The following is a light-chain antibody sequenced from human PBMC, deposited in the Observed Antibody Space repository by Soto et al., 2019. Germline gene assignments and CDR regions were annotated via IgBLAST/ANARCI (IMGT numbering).Light chain of an antibody. J-gene: IGKJ1*01. CDR1: QSITNW. CDR2: MAS. Sequence: THSPPSMSTNSGESGTITCRASQSITNWLAWYQQKPGKAPKPLIYMASSLESGVPSRFSGSGGGTEFTLTISSLQPDDFATYYCQQYYSQATFGQGTKVDI. V-gene: IGKV1-5*03. CDR3: QQYYSQAT.